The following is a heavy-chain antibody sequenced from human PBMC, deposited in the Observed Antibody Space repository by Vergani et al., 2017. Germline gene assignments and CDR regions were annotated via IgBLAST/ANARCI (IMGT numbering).Heavy chain of an antibody. CDR3: ATDLGYYGSGSHLRLYAFDI. CDR2: ISYDGSNK. V-gene: IGHV3-30*03. Sequence: VQLVESGGGLVQPGGSLRLSCAASGFTFSSYGMHWVRQAPGKGLEWVAVISYDGSNKYYADSVKGRFTISRDNSKNTLYLQMNSRRAEDTAVYYCATDLGYYGSGSHLRLYAFDIWGQGTMVTVSS. J-gene: IGHJ3*02. D-gene: IGHD3-10*01. CDR1: GFTFSSYG.